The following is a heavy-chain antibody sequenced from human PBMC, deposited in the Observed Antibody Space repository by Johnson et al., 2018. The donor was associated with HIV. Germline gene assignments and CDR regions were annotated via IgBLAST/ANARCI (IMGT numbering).Heavy chain of an antibody. Sequence: VQLVESGGGVVQPGGSLRLSCAASGFTVSSTYMSWVRQAPGKGLEWLSVLYSDGRTYYADSVKGRFTISRDGSKNTLFLQMNSLRAEDTAVYYCARRCSSSSCSHGAFDIWGQGTMVTVSS. CDR1: GFTVSSTY. CDR3: ARRCSSSSCSHGAFDI. D-gene: IGHD2-2*01. CDR2: LYSDGRT. J-gene: IGHJ3*02. V-gene: IGHV3-53*01.